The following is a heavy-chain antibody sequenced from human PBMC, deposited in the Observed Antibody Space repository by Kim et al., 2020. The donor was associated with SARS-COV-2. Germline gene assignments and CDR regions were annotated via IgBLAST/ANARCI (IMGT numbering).Heavy chain of an antibody. Sequence: GGSLRLSCTASGFTFGDYAMSWVRQAPGKGLEWVGFIRSNAYGGTTEYAASVKGRFTISRDDSKSIAYLQMNSLKTEDTAVYYCTRDVESYYYGSGIYSLGVPAAYGMDVWGQGTTVTVSS. CDR3: TRDVESYYYGSGIYSLGVPAAYGMDV. J-gene: IGHJ6*02. CDR2: IRSNAYGGTT. CDR1: GFTFGDYA. V-gene: IGHV3-49*04. D-gene: IGHD3-10*01.